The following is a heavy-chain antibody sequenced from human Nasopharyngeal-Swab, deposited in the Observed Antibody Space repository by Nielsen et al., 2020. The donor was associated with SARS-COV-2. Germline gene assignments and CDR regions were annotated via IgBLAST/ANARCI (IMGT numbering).Heavy chain of an antibody. CDR2: INHSGST. V-gene: IGHV4-34*01. J-gene: IGHJ4*02. CDR3: VRARHYYDSSGQGYYFDY. D-gene: IGHD3-22*01. Sequence: GSLRLSCAVYGGSFSGYYWSWIRQPPGKGLEWIGEINHSGSTNYNPSLKSRVTISVDTSKNQFSLKLSSVTAADTAVYYCVRARHYYDSSGQGYYFDYWGQGTLVTVSS. CDR1: GGSFSGYY.